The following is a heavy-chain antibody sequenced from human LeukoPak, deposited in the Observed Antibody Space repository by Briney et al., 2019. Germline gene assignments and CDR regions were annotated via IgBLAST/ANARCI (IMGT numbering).Heavy chain of an antibody. CDR2: IYHSGST. CDR3: ARPALQWLTGSAFDI. D-gene: IGHD6-19*01. CDR1: GYSISSGYY. V-gene: IGHV4-38-2*01. J-gene: IGHJ3*02. Sequence: SETLSLTCAVSGYSISSGYYWGWIQQPPGKGLEWIGSIYHSGSTYYNPFLKSRVTISVDTSKNQFSLKLSSVTAADTAVYYCARPALQWLTGSAFDIWGQGTMVTVSS.